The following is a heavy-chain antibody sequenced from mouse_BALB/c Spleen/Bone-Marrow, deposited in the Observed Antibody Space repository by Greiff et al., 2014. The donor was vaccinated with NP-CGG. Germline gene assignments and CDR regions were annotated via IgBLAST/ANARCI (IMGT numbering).Heavy chain of an antibody. J-gene: IGHJ4*01. CDR2: ISSGGSTI. V-gene: IGHV5-17*02. CDR1: GFTFSSFG. CDR3: TRSGTLGAMDY. D-gene: IGHD3-3*01. Sequence: EVKLMESGGGLVQPGGSRKLSCAASGFTFSSFGIHWVRQAPEKGLEWVAYISSGGSTIYYADTMEGRFTISRDNPKNTLFLQMTSLRSEDTAMYYCTRSGTLGAMDYWGQGTSVTVSS.